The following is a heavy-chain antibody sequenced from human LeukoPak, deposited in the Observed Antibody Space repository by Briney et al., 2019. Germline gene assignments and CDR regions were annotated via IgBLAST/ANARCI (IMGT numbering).Heavy chain of an antibody. Sequence: SETLSLTCAVSGDSISSNHWWTWVRQPPGKGLEWIGEIFHDGSVNYKPSLKSRVIISLDKSKNELSLRLTSVTAADSAVYFCARVHSRGYGVLENWGQGTLVTVPS. CDR1: GDSISSNHW. CDR3: ARVHSRGYGVLEN. V-gene: IGHV4-4*02. CDR2: IFHDGSV. J-gene: IGHJ4*02. D-gene: IGHD3-22*01.